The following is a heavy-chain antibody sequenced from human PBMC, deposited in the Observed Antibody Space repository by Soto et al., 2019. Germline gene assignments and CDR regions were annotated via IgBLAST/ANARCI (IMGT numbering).Heavy chain of an antibody. CDR1: GFSFSDYS. CDR2: ISSSSDNT. D-gene: IGHD2-21*02. V-gene: IGHV3-48*02. J-gene: IGHJ4*02. CDR3: ARLPKGSLVTA. Sequence: PGGSLRLSCVASGFSFSDYSMNWVRQAPGKGLQWVSYISSSSDNTYYADSVKGRFTVSRDNAKNALFLQMNSLRDDDTATYYCARLPKGSLVTAWGQGTRVTVS.